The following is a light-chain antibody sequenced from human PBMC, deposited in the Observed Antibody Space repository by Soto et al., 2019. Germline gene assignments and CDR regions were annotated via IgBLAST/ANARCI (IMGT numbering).Light chain of an antibody. CDR3: YSYTTSSTYV. J-gene: IGLJ1*01. Sequence: HFALTQPASLSVFPGQSITISCTGTSSDVGGYNYVSWYQQHPPKAPKLMIYDVSNRPSGVSDRFSGSKSGNTASLTISGLQAEDEADYYCYSYTTSSTYVFGTGTKVTVL. CDR1: SSDVGGYNY. CDR2: DVS. V-gene: IGLV2-14*01.